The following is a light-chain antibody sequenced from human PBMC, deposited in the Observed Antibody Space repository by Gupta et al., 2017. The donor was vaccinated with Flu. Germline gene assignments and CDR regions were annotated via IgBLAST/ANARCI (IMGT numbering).Light chain of an antibody. V-gene: IGLV1-40*01. CDR1: SSNIVAGYD. CDR3: QSYDSSLSGDYV. Sequence: QSVLTQPPSVSGAPGQRVTISCTGSSSNIVAGYDVHWYQQLPGTAPKLLIYGNSNRPSGVPDRFSGSKSGTSASLAITGLQAEDEADYYCQSYDSSLSGDYVFGTGTKVTVL. CDR2: GNS. J-gene: IGLJ1*01.